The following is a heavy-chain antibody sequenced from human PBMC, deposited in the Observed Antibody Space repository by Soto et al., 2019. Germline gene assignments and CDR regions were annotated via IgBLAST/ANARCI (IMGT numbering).Heavy chain of an antibody. J-gene: IGHJ6*02. CDR3: ARAKGGSSGGYYYSGMDV. D-gene: IGHD5-18*01. CDR1: GGSISSYY. V-gene: IGHV4-59*07. Sequence: PSDTLSLTCTVSGGSISSYYWRWIRQPPGKGLEWIGYIYYSGSTNYNPSLKSRVTISVDTSKNQFSLKLSSVNAADAAVYNCARAKGGSSGGYYYSGMDVLDQGTTVTVS. CDR2: IYYSGST.